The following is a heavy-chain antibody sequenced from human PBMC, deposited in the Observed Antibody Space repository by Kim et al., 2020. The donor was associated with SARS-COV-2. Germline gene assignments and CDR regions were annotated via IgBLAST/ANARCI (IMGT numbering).Heavy chain of an antibody. V-gene: IGHV1-2*06. CDR3: ARDRDSSWANWFDP. CDR2: INPNSGGT. J-gene: IGHJ5*02. D-gene: IGHD6-13*01. Sequence: ASVKVSCKASGYTFTGYYMHWVRQAPGQGLEWMGRINPNSGGTNYAQKFQGRVTMTRDTSISTAYMELSRLRSDDTAVYYCARDRDSSWANWFDPWGQGTLVTVSS. CDR1: GYTFTGYY.